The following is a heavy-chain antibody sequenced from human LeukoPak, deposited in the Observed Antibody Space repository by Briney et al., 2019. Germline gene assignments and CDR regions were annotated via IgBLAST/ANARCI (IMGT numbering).Heavy chain of an antibody. J-gene: IGHJ3*02. D-gene: IGHD1-14*01. CDR3: AGGSTGAFDI. V-gene: IGHV3-53*01. CDR2: IYSGGST. CDR1: GFTVSSNY. Sequence: PGGSLRLSFAASGFTVSSNYMSWVRQAPGKGRECVSVIYSGGSTYYADSVKGRFTISRDNSKNTLYLQMNSLRAEDTAVYYCAGGSTGAFDIWGQGTMVTVSS.